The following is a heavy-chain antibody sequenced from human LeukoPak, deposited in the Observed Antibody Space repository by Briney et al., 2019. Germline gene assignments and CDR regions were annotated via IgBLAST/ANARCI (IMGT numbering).Heavy chain of an antibody. CDR2: IDPSDSYT. CDR1: RYSFTSYW. J-gene: IGHJ5*02. D-gene: IGHD2-15*01. V-gene: IGHV5-10-1*01. CDR3: ATHPAYCSGGSCYGNWFDP. Sequence: GASLRISCKGSRYSFTSYWISWVRQLPGKGLEWMGRIDPSDSYTNYSPSFQGHVTISADKSISTAYLQWSSLKASDTAMYYCATHPAYCSGGSCYGNWFDPWGQGTLVTVSS.